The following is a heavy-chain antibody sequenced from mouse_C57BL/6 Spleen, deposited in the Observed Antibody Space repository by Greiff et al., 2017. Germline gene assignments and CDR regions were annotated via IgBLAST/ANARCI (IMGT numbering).Heavy chain of an antibody. D-gene: IGHD2-1*01. Sequence: QVQLQQPGAELVKPGASVKLSCKASGYTFTSYWMHWVKQRPGQGLEWIGMIHPNSGSTNYNEKFKSKATLTVDKSSSTAYMQLSSLTSEDSAVYYCATHGNYGAWFAYWGQGTLVTVSA. V-gene: IGHV1-64*01. CDR1: GYTFTSYW. CDR2: IHPNSGST. CDR3: ATHGNYGAWFAY. J-gene: IGHJ3*01.